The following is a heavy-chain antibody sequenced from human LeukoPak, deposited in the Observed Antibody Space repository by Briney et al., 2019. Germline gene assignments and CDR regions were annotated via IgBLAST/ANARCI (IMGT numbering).Heavy chain of an antibody. J-gene: IGHJ4*02. CDR1: GYTFTGYY. CDR2: INPNSDYT. V-gene: IGHV1-2*02. CDR3: AVAPGDY. D-gene: IGHD2-21*01. Sequence: ASVKVSCKASGYTFTGYYMHWVRQAPGQGLEWMGWINPNSDYTFYAQKFQGRVTLTRDTSISTVYMELTTLTSDDTALYYCAVAPGDYWGQGTLVSVS.